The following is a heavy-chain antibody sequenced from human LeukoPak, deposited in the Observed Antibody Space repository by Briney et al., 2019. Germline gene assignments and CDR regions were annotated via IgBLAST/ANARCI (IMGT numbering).Heavy chain of an antibody. D-gene: IGHD6-13*01. J-gene: IGHJ4*02. CDR1: GFTFSSYS. CDR3: ARDLDSSSWYRVPFY. CDR2: ISSSSSYI. V-gene: IGHV3-21*01. Sequence: GGSLRLSCAASGFTFSSYSMNWVRQAPGKGLEWVSSISSSSSYIYYADSVKGRFTISRDNAKNSLYLQMNSLRAEGTAVYYCARDLDSSSWYRVPFYWGQGTLVTVSS.